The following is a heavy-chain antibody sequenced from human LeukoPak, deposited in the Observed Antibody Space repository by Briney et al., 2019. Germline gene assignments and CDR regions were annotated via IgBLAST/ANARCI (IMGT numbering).Heavy chain of an antibody. CDR1: GYTFTSYY. J-gene: IGHJ4*02. CDR2: VNPTSGGT. CDR3: ARVYYYYDSSGILTLYFDY. D-gene: IGHD3-22*01. Sequence: GASVKVSCKTSGYTFTSYYMHWVRQAPGQGLEWMGWVNPTSGGTNYAQKCQGRVTMTRDTSISTAYMELSRLRSDDTAVYYCARVYYYYDSSGILTLYFDYWGQGTLVTVSS. V-gene: IGHV1-2*02.